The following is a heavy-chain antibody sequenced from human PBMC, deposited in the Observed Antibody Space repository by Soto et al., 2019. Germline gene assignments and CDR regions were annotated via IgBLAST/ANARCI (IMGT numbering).Heavy chain of an antibody. Sequence: PGGSLRLSCAASGFTFDDYAMHWVRQAPGKVMEWVSGISWNSGSIGYADSVKGRFTISRDNAKNSLYLQMNSLRAEDTALYYCAKDRLGLLLRWFDPWGQGTLVTVSS. CDR3: AKDRLGLLLRWFDP. D-gene: IGHD2-21*02. CDR1: GFTFDDYA. CDR2: ISWNSGSI. J-gene: IGHJ5*02. V-gene: IGHV3-9*01.